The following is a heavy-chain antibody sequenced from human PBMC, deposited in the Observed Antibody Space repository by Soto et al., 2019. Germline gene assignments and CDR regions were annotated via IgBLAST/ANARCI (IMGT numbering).Heavy chain of an antibody. CDR3: ATDPYELQSGGVRDF. CDR1: GNTLTDMS. V-gene: IGHV1-24*01. Sequence: QVVLVQSGAEVKKPGASVKVSCKMSGNTLTDMSIHWVRQAPGKGLEWLGGFDAEDGETIYSQKFQDRIIMTEDTSTETAYMELSSLRSEDTATYYCATDPYELQSGGVRDFWGQGTLVTVSS. J-gene: IGHJ4*02. D-gene: IGHD3-10*01. CDR2: FDAEDGET.